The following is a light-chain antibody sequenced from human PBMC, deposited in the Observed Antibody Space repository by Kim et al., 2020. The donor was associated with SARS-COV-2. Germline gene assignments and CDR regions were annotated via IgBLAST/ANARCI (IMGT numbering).Light chain of an antibody. Sequence: EIVLTQSPGTLSLSPGEGATLSCRASQSVVSNYLAWYQQKPGQAPRLLIYGASSRATGIPDRFSGSGSGTDFTLTISRLEPEDFAVYYCQQHGSSSWTFGQGTKVDIK. CDR1: QSVVSNY. CDR3: QQHGSSSWT. V-gene: IGKV3-20*01. J-gene: IGKJ1*01. CDR2: GAS.